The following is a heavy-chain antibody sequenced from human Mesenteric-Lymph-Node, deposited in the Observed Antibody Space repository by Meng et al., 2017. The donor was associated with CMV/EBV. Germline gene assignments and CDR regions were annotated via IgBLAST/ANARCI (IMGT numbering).Heavy chain of an antibody. V-gene: IGHV3-30*18. CDR1: GFSFSSYG. CDR2: ISYDGRMK. CDR3: AKDPPDY. Sequence: LSLTCAASGFSFSSYGMHWVRQAPGKGLEWVAVISYDGRMKYSADSVKGRFTISRDNSMNTLYLQMNSLRTDDTAVYYCAKDPPDYWGQGTLVTVSS. J-gene: IGHJ4*02.